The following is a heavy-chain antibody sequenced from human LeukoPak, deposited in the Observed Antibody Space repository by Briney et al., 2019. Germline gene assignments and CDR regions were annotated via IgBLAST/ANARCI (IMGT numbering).Heavy chain of an antibody. CDR1: RFTFSTYA. CDR2: ISGSDGST. D-gene: IGHD2-15*01. CDR3: ANGWSPDY. Sequence: GGSLRLSCAASRFTFSTYAMSWVRQPPGKGLEWVSAISGSDGSTYYADSVKGRFTISRDNSKNTLYLQMNSLRAEDTAVYHCANGWSPDYWGRGTLVTVSS. V-gene: IGHV3-23*01. J-gene: IGHJ4*02.